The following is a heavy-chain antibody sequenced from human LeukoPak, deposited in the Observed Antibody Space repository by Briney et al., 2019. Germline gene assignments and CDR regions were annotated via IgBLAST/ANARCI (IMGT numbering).Heavy chain of an antibody. CDR3: ASFRPRYYGSGSYYWFDP. Sequence: KPSETLSLTCTVSGGSISSYYWSWIRQPPGKGLEWIGYIYYSGTTNYNPSLKSRVTISVDTSKNQFSLKLSSVTAADTAVYYCASFRPRYYGSGSYYWFDPWGQGTLVTVSS. V-gene: IGHV4-59*12. J-gene: IGHJ5*02. CDR1: GGSISSYY. CDR2: IYYSGTT. D-gene: IGHD3-10*01.